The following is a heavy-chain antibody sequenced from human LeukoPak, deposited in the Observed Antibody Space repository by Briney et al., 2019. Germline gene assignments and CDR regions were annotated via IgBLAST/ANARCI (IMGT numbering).Heavy chain of an antibody. CDR3: ARDWRSQGKDTSGSYFAPLDH. D-gene: IGHD3-10*01. J-gene: IGHJ4*02. CDR2: IHDDGGKS. Sequence: GGSLRLSSAACGFAFSSYAMSWLRQAPGKGLEWVSTIHDDGGKSYYADSVKGRFTISRDNSRNTLNLQMDGLRAEDTALYYCARDWRSQGKDTSGSYFAPLDHWGQGTQVTVSS. CDR1: GFAFSSYA. V-gene: IGHV3-23*01.